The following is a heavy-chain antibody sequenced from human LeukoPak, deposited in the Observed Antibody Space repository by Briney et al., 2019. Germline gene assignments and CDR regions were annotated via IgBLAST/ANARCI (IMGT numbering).Heavy chain of an antibody. CDR3: ARDRSSSSSNWFDP. Sequence: SETLSLTCTVSGGSISSYYWSWIRQPPGKGLEWIGYIYYSGSTNYNPSLKSRVTMSVDTSKNQFSLKLSSVTAADTAVYYCARDRSSSSSNWFDPWGQGTLVTVSS. CDR1: GGSISSYY. D-gene: IGHD6-13*01. J-gene: IGHJ5*02. CDR2: IYYSGST. V-gene: IGHV4-59*12.